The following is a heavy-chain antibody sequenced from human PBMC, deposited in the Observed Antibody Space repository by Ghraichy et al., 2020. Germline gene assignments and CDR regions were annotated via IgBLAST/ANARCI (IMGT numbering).Heavy chain of an antibody. CDR1: GGSISSSSYY. CDR3: ASTVEGIAVAGVDY. Sequence: SETLSLTCTVSGGSISSSSYYWGWIRQPPGKGLEWIGSIYYGGSTYYNPSLNSRVTISVDTSKNQFSLKLSSVTAADTAVYYCASTVEGIAVAGVDYWGQGTLVTVSS. V-gene: IGHV4-39*01. J-gene: IGHJ4*02. D-gene: IGHD6-19*01. CDR2: IYYGGST.